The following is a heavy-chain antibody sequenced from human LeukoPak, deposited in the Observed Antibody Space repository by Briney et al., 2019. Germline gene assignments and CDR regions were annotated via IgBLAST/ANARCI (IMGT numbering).Heavy chain of an antibody. CDR3: ARDFCSGGSCYPDAFDI. Sequence: PGGSLRLSCAASGFTFSSYGMHWVRQAPGKGLGWVAVIWCDGTSTYYADSVKGRFTISRDNSKNTLYLQMNSLRAEDTAVYYCARDFCSGGSCYPDAFDIWGQGTMVTVSS. J-gene: IGHJ3*02. CDR1: GFTFSSYG. CDR2: IWCDGTST. D-gene: IGHD2-15*01. V-gene: IGHV3-33*01.